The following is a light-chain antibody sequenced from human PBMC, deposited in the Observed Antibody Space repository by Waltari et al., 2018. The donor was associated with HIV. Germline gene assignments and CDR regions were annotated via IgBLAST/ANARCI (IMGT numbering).Light chain of an antibody. CDR1: QSVSSK. V-gene: IGKV3D-15*01. J-gene: IGKJ5*01. CDR2: GAS. CDR3: QQYYKWPLT. Sequence: EIVMLQSPATLSVSPGERATLSCRASQSVSSKVAWYQQKPGQAPRLLIYGASTRSTGIPGRFSGSESGTEFILTISSLQSEDCAVYYCQQYYKWPLTFGQGTRLEIK.